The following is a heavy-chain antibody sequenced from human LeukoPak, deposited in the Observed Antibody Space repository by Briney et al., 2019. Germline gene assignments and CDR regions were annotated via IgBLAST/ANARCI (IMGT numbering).Heavy chain of an antibody. V-gene: IGHV3-30*18. J-gene: IGHJ4*02. CDR3: AKGGQQLVRYYFDY. Sequence: GGSLRLSCAASGFTFSSYEMNWVRQAPGKGLEWVAVISYDGNNKYYADSVKGRFTISRDNSKNTLYLQMSSLTAEDTAVYYCAKGGQQLVRYYFDYWGQGTLVTVSS. D-gene: IGHD6-13*01. CDR2: ISYDGNNK. CDR1: GFTFSSYE.